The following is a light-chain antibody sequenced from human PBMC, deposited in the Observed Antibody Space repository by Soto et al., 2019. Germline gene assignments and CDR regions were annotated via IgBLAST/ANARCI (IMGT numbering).Light chain of an antibody. CDR2: GAS. V-gene: IGKV3-20*01. CDR1: QSVSSSY. CDR3: QQYGSSPPT. J-gene: IGKJ1*01. Sequence: EIVLPQSPGTLSLSPGERATLSCRASQSVSSSYSAWYQQKPGQAPRLLIYGASSRATGIPDRFSGSGSGTDFTLTISRLEPEDFAVYYCQQYGSSPPTFGQGTKVDIK.